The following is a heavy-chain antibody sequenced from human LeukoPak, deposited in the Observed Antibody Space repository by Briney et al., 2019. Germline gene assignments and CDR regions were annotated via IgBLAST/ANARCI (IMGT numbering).Heavy chain of an antibody. Sequence: GGLLRLSCAASGFTFSDYSMNWVRQAPGKGLEWISYIGIDSGNTNYADSVKGRFTISGDKAKNSLYLQMSSLRVEDTAVYYCARDYKYAFDNWGQGTLVTVSS. J-gene: IGHJ4*02. CDR2: IGIDSGNT. CDR3: ARDYKYAFDN. CDR1: GFTFSDYS. D-gene: IGHD5-24*01. V-gene: IGHV3-48*01.